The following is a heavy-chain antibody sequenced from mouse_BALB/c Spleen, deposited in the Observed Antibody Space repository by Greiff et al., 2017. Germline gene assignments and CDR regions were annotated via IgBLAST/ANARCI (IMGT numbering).Heavy chain of an antibody. J-gene: IGHJ3*01. D-gene: IGHD2-2*01. Sequence: DVQLQESGPGLVIPSQSLSLTCSVTGYSITSGYYWNWIRQFPGSKLEWMGYISYGGSNNYNPSLKNRISITRDTAKNQFFLKLNSVTTEATATYCCARDYDGYDGAWFAYWGQGTLVTVSA. CDR1: GYSITSGYY. CDR2: ISYGGSN. CDR3: ARDYDGYDGAWFAY. V-gene: IGHV3-6*02.